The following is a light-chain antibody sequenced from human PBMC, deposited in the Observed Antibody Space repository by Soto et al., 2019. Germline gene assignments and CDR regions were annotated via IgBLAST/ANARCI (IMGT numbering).Light chain of an antibody. V-gene: IGLV2-14*03. J-gene: IGLJ2*01. CDR3: TSYTSISPVV. CDR2: DVS. Sequence: QSALTQPASVSGSPGQSITISCTGTSIDVGGSNYVSWYQHHPGKAPKLMIYDVSYRPSGVSNRFSGSKSGNTASLTISGLQADDEADYYCTSYTSISPVVFGGGTKLTVL. CDR1: SIDVGGSNY.